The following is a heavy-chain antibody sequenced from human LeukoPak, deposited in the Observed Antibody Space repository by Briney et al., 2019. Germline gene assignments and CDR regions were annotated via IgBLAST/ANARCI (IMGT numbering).Heavy chain of an antibody. Sequence: GGSLRLSCAASGFTFNSYAMTWVRQAPGKGLEWVSAISGSGGSTYYADSVKGRFTISRDNSKNTLYLQMSTLRAEDTAVYYCAKHRLESGGYHSTDWGQGTLVTVSS. CDR1: GFTFNSYA. CDR3: AKHRLESGGYHSTD. CDR2: ISGSGGST. V-gene: IGHV3-23*01. D-gene: IGHD3-22*01. J-gene: IGHJ4*02.